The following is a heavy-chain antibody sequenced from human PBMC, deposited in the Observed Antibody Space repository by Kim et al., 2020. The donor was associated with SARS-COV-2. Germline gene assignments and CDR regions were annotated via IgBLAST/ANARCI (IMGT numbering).Heavy chain of an antibody. J-gene: IGHJ4*02. CDR1: GFTFSSYA. D-gene: IGHD3-3*01. CDR3: AKDLGITIFGVDISLVGPSDD. V-gene: IGHV3-23*01. Sequence: GGSLRLSCAASGFTFSSYAMSWVRQAPGKGLEWVSAISGSGGSTYYADSVKGRFTISRDNSKNTLYLQMNSLRAEDTAVYYCAKDLGITIFGVDISLVGPSDDWGQGTLVTVSS. CDR2: ISGSGGST.